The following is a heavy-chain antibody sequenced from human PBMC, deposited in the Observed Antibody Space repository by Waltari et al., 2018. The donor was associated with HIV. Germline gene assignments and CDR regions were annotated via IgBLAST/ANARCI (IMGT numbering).Heavy chain of an antibody. V-gene: IGHV5-51*01. Sequence: EVQLVQSGAEVKKPGESLKISCKGSGYNFTTYWVGWVRQMPGTGLWWMGIIYPADSDTRYSPSFQGQVTISADKSISTAYLQWSSLKASDTTMYYCARLSGTWNNFSYMDVWGKGTTVTVSS. CDR3: ARLSGTWNNFSYMDV. D-gene: IGHD1-1*01. J-gene: IGHJ6*03. CDR1: GYNFTTYW. CDR2: IYPADSDT.